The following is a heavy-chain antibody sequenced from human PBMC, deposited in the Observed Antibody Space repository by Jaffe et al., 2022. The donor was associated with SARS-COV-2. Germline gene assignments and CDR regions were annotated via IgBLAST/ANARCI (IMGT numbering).Heavy chain of an antibody. V-gene: IGHV5-51*01. D-gene: IGHD2-15*01. Sequence: EVQLVQSGAEVKKPGESLKISCKGSGYSFTNYWIGWVRQMPGKGLEWMGIIYPGDSESRYSPSFQGQVTISADKSIITAYLQWSSLKASDTAMYYCARLRYCSGGSCYPDYWGQGTLVTVSS. J-gene: IGHJ4*02. CDR3: ARLRYCSGGSCYPDY. CDR2: IYPGDSES. CDR1: GYSFTNYW.